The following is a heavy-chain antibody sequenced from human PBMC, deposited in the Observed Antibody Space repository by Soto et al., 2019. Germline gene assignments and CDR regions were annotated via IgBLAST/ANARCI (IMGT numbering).Heavy chain of an antibody. D-gene: IGHD2-15*01. CDR2: IYPGGST. J-gene: IGHJ4*02. V-gene: IGHV4-4*07. CDR1: GGSISSYY. CDR3: ARANVGPPGGGSWIMPFDF. Sequence: SETLSLTCTVSGGSISSYYWSWIRQSAGQGLEWIGRIYPGGSTNYNPSLKSRVTMSADTSKNRFSLRLTSVTAADTAVYYCARANVGPPGGGSWIMPFDFWGQGTLVTVSS.